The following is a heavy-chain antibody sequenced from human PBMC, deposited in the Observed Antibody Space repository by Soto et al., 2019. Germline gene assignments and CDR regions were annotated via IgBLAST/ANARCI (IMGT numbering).Heavy chain of an antibody. J-gene: IGHJ4*02. CDR1: GFTFSSYG. CDR3: ARDRQGYCSSTSCSYLDY. CDR2: IWYDGSNK. V-gene: IGHV3-33*01. D-gene: IGHD2-2*01. Sequence: QVQLVESGGGVVQPGRSLRLSCAASGFTFSSYGMHWVRQAPGKGLEWVAVIWYDGSNKYYADSVKGRFTISSDNSKNTLYLQMNSLRAEDTAVYYCARDRQGYCSSTSCSYLDYWGQGTLVTVSS.